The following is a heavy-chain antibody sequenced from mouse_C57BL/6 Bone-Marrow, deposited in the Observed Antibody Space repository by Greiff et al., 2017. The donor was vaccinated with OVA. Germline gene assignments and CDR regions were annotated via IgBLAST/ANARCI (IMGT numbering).Heavy chain of an antibody. J-gene: IGHJ3*01. Sequence: EVQLQESGAELVRPGASVKLSCTASGFNIKDDYMHWVKQRPEQGLEWIGWIDPENGDTEYASKFQGKATITADTSSNTAYLQLSSLTSEDTAVYYCTTGLFAYWGQGTLVTVSA. CDR1: GFNIKDDY. V-gene: IGHV14-4*01. CDR2: IDPENGDT. CDR3: TTGLFAY.